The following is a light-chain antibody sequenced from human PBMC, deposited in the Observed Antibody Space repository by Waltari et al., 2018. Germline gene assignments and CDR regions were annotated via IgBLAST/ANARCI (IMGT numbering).Light chain of an antibody. CDR3: AAWDDSLNGYV. J-gene: IGLJ1*01. CDR2: SNN. Sequence: SVLTRPPSASGPHRQRFATPCSGSSPHPPATPARSYQQLPGTAPTLLIYSNNQRPSGVPDRFSGSKAGTSASLAISGLQSEDEADYYCAAWDDSLNGYVFGTGTKVTVL. CDR1: SPHPPATP. V-gene: IGLV1-44*01.